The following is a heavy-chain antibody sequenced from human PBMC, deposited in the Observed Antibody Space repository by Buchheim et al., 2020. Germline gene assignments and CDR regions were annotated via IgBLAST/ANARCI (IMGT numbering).Heavy chain of an antibody. D-gene: IGHD3-22*01. CDR2: IRYDGSTK. V-gene: IGHV3-30*02. Sequence: QVQLVESGGGVVQPGRSLRLSCAASGFTFSNYDMHWVRQAPGKGLEWVSFIRYDGSTKYYTDSVKGRFTISRDNSKNSLYLQMNSLGVEDTAVYYCAKFYDTISRLGVWGQG. CDR1: GFTFSNYD. CDR3: AKFYDTISRLGV. J-gene: IGHJ4*02.